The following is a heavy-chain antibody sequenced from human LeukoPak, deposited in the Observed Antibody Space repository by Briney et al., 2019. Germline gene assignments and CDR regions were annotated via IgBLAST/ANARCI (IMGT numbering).Heavy chain of an antibody. V-gene: IGHV4-4*07. CDR2: IYTTGGT. CDR1: GGSINRSY. J-gene: IGHJ5*02. Sequence: SSETLSLTCTVSGGSINRSYWSWIRQPAGKGLEWIGRIYTTGGTNYNPSLKSRVTMSVDTSKNQFSLKLSSVTAADTAVYYCARGARWLRSNNWFDPWGQGTLVTVSS. D-gene: IGHD5-24*01. CDR3: ARGARWLRSNNWFDP.